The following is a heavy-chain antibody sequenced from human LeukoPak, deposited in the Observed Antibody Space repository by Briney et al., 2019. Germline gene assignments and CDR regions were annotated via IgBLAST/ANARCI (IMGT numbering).Heavy chain of an antibody. J-gene: IGHJ4*02. Sequence: GGSLRLSCAASGFTFNNYAMSWVRQALGKGLEWVSAISGNGGGTYYADSVKGRFTISRDNSKNTLYLQMNSLRVDDTAVYYCARGTKVIVVDNYFDYWGQGTLVTVSS. CDR3: ARGTKVIVVDNYFDY. V-gene: IGHV3-23*01. CDR2: ISGNGGGT. D-gene: IGHD3-22*01. CDR1: GFTFNNYA.